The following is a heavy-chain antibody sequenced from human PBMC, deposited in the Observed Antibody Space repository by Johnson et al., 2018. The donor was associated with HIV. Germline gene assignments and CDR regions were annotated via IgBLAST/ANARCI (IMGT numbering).Heavy chain of an antibody. CDR1: GFTFSSYA. D-gene: IGHD3-22*01. CDR3: AAYYDSSGYPRFGDAFDI. V-gene: IGHV3-30*04. J-gene: IGHJ3*02. Sequence: QVQLVESGGGVVQPGRSLRLSCAASGFTFSSYAMHWVRQAPGKGLECVAVISYDGSNKYYADSVKGRFTISRDNAKNSLYLQMNSLRAEDTALYYCAAYYDSSGYPRFGDAFDIWGQGTMVTVS. CDR2: ISYDGSNK.